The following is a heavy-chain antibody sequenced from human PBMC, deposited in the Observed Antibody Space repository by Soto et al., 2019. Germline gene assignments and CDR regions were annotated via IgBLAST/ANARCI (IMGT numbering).Heavy chain of an antibody. CDR1: GASIRTYY. D-gene: IGHD5-12*01. V-gene: IGHV4-59*12. J-gene: IGHJ4*02. Sequence: PSETLSLTCTVSGASIRTYYWSWIRQPPGKGLEWIGYMYYSGGTNYNPSLKSRVTISVDTSKNQVSLRVSSVTAADTAVYYCARARDGYNYGFDYWGQGTLVTVSS. CDR2: MYYSGGT. CDR3: ARARDGYNYGFDY.